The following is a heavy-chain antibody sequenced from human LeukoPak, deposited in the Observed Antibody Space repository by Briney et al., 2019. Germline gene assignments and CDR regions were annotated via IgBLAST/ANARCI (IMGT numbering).Heavy chain of an antibody. Sequence: KPTETLSLTCTVSGGSISSSSYYWGWIRQPPGKGLEWIGSIYSSGSTYYNPSLKSRVTISIDTSKNQVSLKLGSVTAADTAVYYCARHGVTSSGYYWDWGQGTLVTVSS. CDR1: GGSISSSSYY. V-gene: IGHV4-39*01. CDR3: ARHGVTSSGYYWD. J-gene: IGHJ4*02. CDR2: IYSSGST. D-gene: IGHD3-3*01.